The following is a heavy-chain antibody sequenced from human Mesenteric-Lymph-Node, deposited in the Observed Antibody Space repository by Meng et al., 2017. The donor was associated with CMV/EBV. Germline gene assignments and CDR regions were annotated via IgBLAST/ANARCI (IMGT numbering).Heavy chain of an antibody. V-gene: IGHV3-53*01. J-gene: IGHJ3*01. Sequence: GESLKISCAASGFIFSDYCMNWVRQAPGKGLEWVSVLYSGGSAYYADSGKGRFTISRDNSQNTLYLQMNSLRAEDTAVYYCAVPTRYCRSTSCYDLWGHGTKVTVSS. CDR2: LYSGGSA. D-gene: IGHD2-2*01. CDR3: AVPTRYCRSTSCYDL. CDR1: GFIFSDYC.